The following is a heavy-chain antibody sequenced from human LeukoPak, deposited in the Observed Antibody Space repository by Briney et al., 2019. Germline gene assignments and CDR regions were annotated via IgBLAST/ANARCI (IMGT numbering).Heavy chain of an antibody. D-gene: IGHD6-19*01. CDR2: IYYSGST. CDR3: ARDDGSGWSGWFDP. Sequence: SQTLSLTCTVSGGSISSGGYYWSWIRQPPGKGLEWIGYIYYSGSTNYNPSLKSRVTISVDTSKNQFSLKLSSVTAADTAVYYCARDDGSGWSGWFDPWGQGTLVTVSS. J-gene: IGHJ5*02. CDR1: GGSISSGGYY. V-gene: IGHV4-61*08.